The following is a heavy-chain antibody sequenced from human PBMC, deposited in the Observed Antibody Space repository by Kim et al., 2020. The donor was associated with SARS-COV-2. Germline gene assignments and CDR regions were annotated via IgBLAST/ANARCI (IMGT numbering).Heavy chain of an antibody. V-gene: IGHV4-61*02. Sequence: SETLSLTCTVSGGSISSGSYYWSWIRQPAGKGLEWIGRIYTSGSTNYNPSLKSRVTISVDTSKNQFSLKLSSVTAADTAVYYCARTTAGEWELLTFDYWGQGTLVTVSS. J-gene: IGHJ4*02. CDR1: GGSISSGSYY. D-gene: IGHD1-26*01. CDR3: ARTTAGEWELLTFDY. CDR2: IYTSGST.